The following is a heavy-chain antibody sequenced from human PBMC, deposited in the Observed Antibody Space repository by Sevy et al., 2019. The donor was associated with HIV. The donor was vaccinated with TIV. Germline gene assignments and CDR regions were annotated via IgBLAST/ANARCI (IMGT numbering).Heavy chain of an antibody. CDR3: ARAYCSGGSCYSLAY. D-gene: IGHD2-15*01. V-gene: IGHV1-18*01. Sequence: ASVKVSCKASGYTFTSYRITWVRQAPGQGLEWMGWVSAHNGDTNYAEKLQGRVTMTTDTSTITAYMELRTLRSDDTAVYYCARAYCSGGSCYSLAYWGQGTLVTVSS. CDR1: GYTFTSYR. CDR2: VSAHNGDT. J-gene: IGHJ4*02.